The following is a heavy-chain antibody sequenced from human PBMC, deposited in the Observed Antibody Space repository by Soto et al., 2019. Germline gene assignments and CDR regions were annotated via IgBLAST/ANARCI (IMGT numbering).Heavy chain of an antibody. Sequence: QVQLVESGGGVVQPGRSLRLSCAASGFTFSSYAMHWVRQAPGKGLEWVAVISYDGSNKYYADSVKGRFTISRDNSKNTLYLEMNSRSAADTAVYYCARDWAPFGEDKAIEADYWGQGTLVTVSS. CDR1: GFTFSSYA. V-gene: IGHV3-30-3*01. CDR2: ISYDGSNK. J-gene: IGHJ4*02. CDR3: ARDWAPFGEDKAIEADY. D-gene: IGHD5-18*01.